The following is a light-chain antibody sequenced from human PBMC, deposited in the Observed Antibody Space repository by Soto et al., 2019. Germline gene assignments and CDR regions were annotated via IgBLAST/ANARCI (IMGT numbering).Light chain of an antibody. CDR2: TVI. CDR3: CSYAASFWV. V-gene: IGLV2-11*01. CDR1: SNDVGAYNY. Sequence: QSALTQPRSVSGSPGQSVTISCAGTSNDVGAYNYVSWYQQHPGKAPKLIIYTVIKRPSGVPDRFSGSKSGNTASLTISGLQTEDEADYYCCSYAASFWVFGGGTKLPVL. J-gene: IGLJ3*02.